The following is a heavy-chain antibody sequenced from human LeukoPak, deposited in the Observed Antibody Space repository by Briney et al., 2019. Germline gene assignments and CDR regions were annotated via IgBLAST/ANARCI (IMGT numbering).Heavy chain of an antibody. J-gene: IGHJ6*02. D-gene: IGHD6-13*01. V-gene: IGHV5-51*01. CDR2: INPGDSDT. CDR3: ARHRAAGGSYYYGADV. Sequence: GESLKTSCKGSGYSFRTYWIAWVRPMPGKGLEWMGIINPGDSDTRYSPSFQGQVNISADESTTTAYLQWSSLKASDTAMYYCARHRAAGGSYYYGADVWGQGTTVTVSS. CDR1: GYSFRTYW.